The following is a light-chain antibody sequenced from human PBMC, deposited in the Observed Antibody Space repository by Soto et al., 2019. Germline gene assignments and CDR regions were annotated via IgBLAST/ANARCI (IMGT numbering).Light chain of an antibody. Sequence: EIVLTQSPGTLSLSPGERATLSCRASQSVSSSYLAWYQQTPGQAPRLLIYGASSRATGIPDRFSGSGSGTDFTLTISRLEPEDFAVYYCQQYGSSPLTVGQGTKMEIK. J-gene: IGKJ2*01. CDR1: QSVSSSY. V-gene: IGKV3-20*01. CDR2: GAS. CDR3: QQYGSSPLT.